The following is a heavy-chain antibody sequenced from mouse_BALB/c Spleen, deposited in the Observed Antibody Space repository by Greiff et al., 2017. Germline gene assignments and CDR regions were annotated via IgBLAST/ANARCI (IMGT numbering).Heavy chain of an antibody. CDR3: AREVVRDY. CDR2: ISYSGST. J-gene: IGHJ4*01. CDR1: GYSITSDYA. D-gene: IGHD1-1*01. Sequence: EVKLMESGPGLVKPSQSLSLTCTVTGYSITSDYAWNWIRQFPGNILEWMGYISYSGSTSYNPSLKSRISITRDTSKNQFFLQLNSVTTEDTATYYCAREVVRDYWGQGTSVTVSS. V-gene: IGHV3-2*02.